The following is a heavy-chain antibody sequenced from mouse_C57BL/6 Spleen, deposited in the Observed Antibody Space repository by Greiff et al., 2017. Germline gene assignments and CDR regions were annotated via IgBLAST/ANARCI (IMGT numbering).Heavy chain of an antibody. J-gene: IGHJ2*01. D-gene: IGHD2-3*01. Sequence: QVQLQQSGAELVRPGTSVKMSCKASGYTFTNYWIGWAKPRPGHGLEWIGDIYPGGGYTNYNEKFKGKSTLTADKSSSTAYMQFSSLTSEDSAIYYCAREGIYDGYYGFDYWGQGTTLTVSS. CDR1: GYTFTNYW. V-gene: IGHV1-63*01. CDR2: IYPGGGYT. CDR3: AREGIYDGYYGFDY.